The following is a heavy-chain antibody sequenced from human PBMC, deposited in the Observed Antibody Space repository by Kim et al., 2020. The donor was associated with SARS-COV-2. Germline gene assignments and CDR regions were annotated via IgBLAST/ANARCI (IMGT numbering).Heavy chain of an antibody. D-gene: IGHD4-4*01. Sequence: ASVKVSCKASGYTFTSYDINWVRQATGQGLEWMVWMNPNSGNTGYAQKFQGRVTMTRNTSISTAYMELSSLRSEDTAVYYCAAMTTVTKMYYYYMDVWGKGTTVTVSS. V-gene: IGHV1-8*01. CDR2: MNPNSGNT. CDR1: GYTFTSYD. J-gene: IGHJ6*03. CDR3: AAMTTVTKMYYYYMDV.